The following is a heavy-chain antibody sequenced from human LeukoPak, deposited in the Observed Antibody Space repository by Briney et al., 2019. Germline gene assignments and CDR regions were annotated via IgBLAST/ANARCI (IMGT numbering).Heavy chain of an antibody. V-gene: IGHV3-30*19. CDR2: ISYDGSNK. D-gene: IGHD6-13*01. CDR1: GCTISSYS. J-gene: IGHJ4*02. CDR3: VRGAYSSSWLNFDY. Sequence: GGSLRFCCAAAGCTISSYSMNWGRQAPGKVLELVAVISYDGSNKYYADSVKGGFTIARSNSKNTLYLQMNSLRAEDTAVYYCVRGAYSSSWLNFDYWGQGTLVTVSS.